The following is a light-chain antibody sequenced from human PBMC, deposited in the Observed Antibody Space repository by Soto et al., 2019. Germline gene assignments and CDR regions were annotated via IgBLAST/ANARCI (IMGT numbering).Light chain of an antibody. J-gene: IGKJ5*01. CDR1: QGISSY. CDR2: AAS. CDR3: QQLYRYPIT. Sequence: RMNQSPSSLSATTGDRVTITCRASQGISSYLAWYQQKPGKAPKLLIYAASTLQSGVPSRFSGSGSGTDFTLTIICLQSEDFATYYCQQLYRYPITFGQGTRLEIK. V-gene: IGKV1-8*01.